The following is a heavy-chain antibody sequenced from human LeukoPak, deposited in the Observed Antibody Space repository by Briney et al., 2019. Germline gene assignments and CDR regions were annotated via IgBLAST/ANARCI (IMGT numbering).Heavy chain of an antibody. Sequence: GESLRLSCAISGFTFSMYWMNWVRQAPGKGLEWISYVSGSGNEIHYGDSVKGRFTISRDNAQSSLYLQMNSLRAEDTAVYYCATKVPGNSHFSSWGVGTLVTVSS. J-gene: IGHJ4*02. CDR3: ATKVPGNSHFSS. CDR2: VSGSGNEI. D-gene: IGHD4-23*01. V-gene: IGHV3-21*05. CDR1: GFTFSMYW.